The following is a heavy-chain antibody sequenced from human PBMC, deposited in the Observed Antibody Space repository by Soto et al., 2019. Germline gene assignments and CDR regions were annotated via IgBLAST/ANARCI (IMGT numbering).Heavy chain of an antibody. CDR3: SRDVVVGAKALNY. CDR2: IKEGGSEK. CDR1: GFTFSNYW. V-gene: IGHV3-7*01. Sequence: GGSLRLSCAASGFTFSNYWMTWVRQAPGKGLEWVANIKEGGSEKHYVDSVKGRFTISRDNAKNSLYLQMDSLRVEDTAVYFCSRDVVVGAKALNYWGQRALVTVSS. J-gene: IGHJ4*02. D-gene: IGHD2-15*01.